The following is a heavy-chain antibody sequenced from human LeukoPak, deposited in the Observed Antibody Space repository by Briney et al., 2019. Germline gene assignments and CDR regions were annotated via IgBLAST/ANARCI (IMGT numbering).Heavy chain of an antibody. D-gene: IGHD5-12*01. CDR2: INHSGST. CDR1: GGSFSGYY. V-gene: IGHV4-34*01. Sequence: SETLSLTCAVYGGSFSGYYWSWIRQPPGKGLEWIGEINHSGSTNYNPSLKSRVIISVDTSKNQFSLKLSSVTAADTAVYYCARGPWANYYYYYYMDVWGKGTTVTVSS. J-gene: IGHJ6*03. CDR3: ARGPWANYYYYYYMDV.